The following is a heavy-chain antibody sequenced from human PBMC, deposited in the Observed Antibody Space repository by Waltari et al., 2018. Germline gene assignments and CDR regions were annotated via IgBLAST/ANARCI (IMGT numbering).Heavy chain of an antibody. J-gene: IGHJ4*02. CDR2: IYSGGST. Sequence: EVKLVETGGGLIQPGGSLRLSCSASGFIINSNYMSWVRWAPGKGVQRVERIYSGGSTYYADSVKGRFTIFSDNSKNTLYLQMNSLRAEDTAVYYCAREAGGYDSRGYFDYWGQGTMVTVSS. CDR1: GFIINSNY. D-gene: IGHD3-22*01. V-gene: IGHV3-53*02. CDR3: AREAGGYDSRGYFDY.